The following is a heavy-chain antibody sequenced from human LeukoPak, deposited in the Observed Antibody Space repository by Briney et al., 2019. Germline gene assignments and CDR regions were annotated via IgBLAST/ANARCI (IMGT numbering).Heavy chain of an antibody. CDR1: GSTFSGHE. V-gene: IGHV3-21*01. Sequence: GGSLRLSCAASGSTFSGHEMNWVRQAPGKGLEWVSSISSSSSYIYYADSVKGRFTISRDNAKNSLYLQMNSLRAEDTAVYYCARARGSYSSSWSPAGYWGQGTLVTVSS. CDR2: ISSSSSYI. D-gene: IGHD6-13*01. CDR3: ARARGSYSSSWSPAGY. J-gene: IGHJ4*02.